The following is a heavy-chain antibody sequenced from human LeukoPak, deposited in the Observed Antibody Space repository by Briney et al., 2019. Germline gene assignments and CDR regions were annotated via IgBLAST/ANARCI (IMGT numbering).Heavy chain of an antibody. J-gene: IGHJ4*02. D-gene: IGHD4-23*01. V-gene: IGHV3-48*01. Sequence: GGSLRLSCAASRFTFSSYSMNWVRQAPGKGLEWVSYISSSSSTIYYADSVKGRFTISRDNAKNSLYLQMNSLRAEDTAVYYCARLYGGNACDYWGQGTLVTVSS. CDR3: ARLYGGNACDY. CDR1: RFTFSSYS. CDR2: ISSSSSTI.